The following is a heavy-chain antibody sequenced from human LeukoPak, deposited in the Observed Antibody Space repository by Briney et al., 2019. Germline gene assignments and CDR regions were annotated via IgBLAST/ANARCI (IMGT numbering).Heavy chain of an antibody. CDR2: IWNSGSTI. J-gene: IGHJ4*02. CDR3: ARGHYGLDY. V-gene: IGHV3-48*04. D-gene: IGHD3-16*01. Sequence: GGSLRLSCAASGFTFGSYGMHWVRQAPGKGLEWVSYIWNSGSTIYYADSVMGRFTISRDNAKNSVYLQMNSLRAEDTAVYYCARGHYGLDYWGQGTLVTVSS. CDR1: GFTFGSYG.